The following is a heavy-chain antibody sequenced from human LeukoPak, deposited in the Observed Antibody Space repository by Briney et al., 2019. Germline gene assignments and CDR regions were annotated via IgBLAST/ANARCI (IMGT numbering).Heavy chain of an antibody. CDR2: IWYDGSNK. Sequence: GRSLRLSCAASGFTFSSYGMHWVRQAPGKGLEWVAVIWYDGSNKYYADSVKGRFTISRDNSKNTLYLQMNSLRAEDTAVYYCARVAGGTTFDYWGQGALVTVSS. D-gene: IGHD1-1*01. CDR3: ARVAGGTTFDY. CDR1: GFTFSSYG. J-gene: IGHJ4*02. V-gene: IGHV3-33*01.